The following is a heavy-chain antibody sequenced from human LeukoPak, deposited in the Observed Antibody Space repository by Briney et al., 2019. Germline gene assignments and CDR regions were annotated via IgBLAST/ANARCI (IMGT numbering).Heavy chain of an antibody. D-gene: IGHD1-26*01. J-gene: IGHJ4*02. CDR3: ARYITGSHYRGVY. CDR2: TSSSDAGT. Sequence: GGSLRLSCAASGFTLNNYAMSWVRRAPGKGLEWVSATSSSDAGTYHADSVRGRFTISRDNSKNTLYLQMNSLRAEDTAVYYCARYITGSHYRGVYWGQGTLVTVSS. V-gene: IGHV3-23*01. CDR1: GFTLNNYA.